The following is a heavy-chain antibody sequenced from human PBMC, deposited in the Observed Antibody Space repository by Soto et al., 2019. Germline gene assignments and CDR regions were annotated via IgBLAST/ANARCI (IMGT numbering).Heavy chain of an antibody. V-gene: IGHV3-21*06. CDR3: ARESEDLTSNFDY. CDR1: GFTFTRYS. J-gene: IGHJ4*02. CDR2: ISSTTNYI. Sequence: GGSLRLSCAASGFTFTRYSMNWVRQAPGKGLEWVSSISSTTNYIYYGDSMKGRFTISRDNYKNSLYLEMNSLRAEDTAVYYCARESEDLTSNFDYWGQGSLVTVS.